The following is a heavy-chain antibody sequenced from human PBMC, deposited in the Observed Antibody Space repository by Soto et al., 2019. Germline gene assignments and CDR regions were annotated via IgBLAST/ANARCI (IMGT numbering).Heavy chain of an antibody. J-gene: IGHJ4*02. Sequence: QVQLVESGGGVVQPGRSLRLSCAASGFTFSHYAMHWVRQAPGKGLEWVALMSYDGSNEYYADYVKGRFTISRDNSKNTLYLKMNSLRAEDTAVYYCAKDGSHNFDYWGQGTLVTVSS. CDR2: MSYDGSNE. CDR1: GFTFSHYA. V-gene: IGHV3-30*18. CDR3: AKDGSHNFDY. D-gene: IGHD1-26*01.